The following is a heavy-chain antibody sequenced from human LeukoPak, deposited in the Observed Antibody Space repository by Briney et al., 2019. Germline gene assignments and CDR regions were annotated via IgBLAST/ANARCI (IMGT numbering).Heavy chain of an antibody. Sequence: PGGSLRLSCAASGFTFSGSAMHWVRQASGKGLAWVGRIRSKANSYATAYAASVKGRFTISRDDSKNTAYLQMNSLKTEDTAVDYCTRPWAPYYYGSGRLNYMDVWGKGTTVTVSS. J-gene: IGHJ6*03. V-gene: IGHV3-73*01. CDR3: TRPWAPYYYGSGRLNYMDV. CDR1: GFTFSGSA. D-gene: IGHD3-10*01. CDR2: IRSKANSYAT.